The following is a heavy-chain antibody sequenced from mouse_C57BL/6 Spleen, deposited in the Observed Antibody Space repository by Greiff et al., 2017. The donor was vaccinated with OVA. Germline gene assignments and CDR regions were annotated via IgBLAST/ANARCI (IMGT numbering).Heavy chain of an antibody. V-gene: IGHV5-16*01. CDR1: GFTFSDYY. J-gene: IGHJ2*01. CDR3: ARVLLLTYYFDY. Sequence: DVKLVESEGGLVQPGSSMKLSCTASGFTFSDYYMAWVRQVPEKGLEWVANINYDGSSTYYLDSLKSRFIISRDNAKNILYLQMSSLKSEDTATYYCARVLLLTYYFDYWGQGTTLTVSS. CDR2: INYDGSST. D-gene: IGHD2-1*01.